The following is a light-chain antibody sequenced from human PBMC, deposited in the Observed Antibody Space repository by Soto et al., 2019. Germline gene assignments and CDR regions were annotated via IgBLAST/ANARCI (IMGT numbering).Light chain of an antibody. CDR2: QDS. CDR3: QAWDSSTAV. CDR1: KLGDKY. J-gene: IGLJ1*01. V-gene: IGLV3-1*01. Sequence: SYELTQPPSVSVSPGQPASITCFGDKLGDKYACWYQQKPGQSPVLVIYQDSKRPSGIPERFSGSNSGNTATLTISGTQAMDEADYYCQAWDSSTAVFGTGTKLTVL.